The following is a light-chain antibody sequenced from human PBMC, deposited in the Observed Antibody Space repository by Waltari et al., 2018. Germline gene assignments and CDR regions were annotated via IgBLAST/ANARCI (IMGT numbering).Light chain of an antibody. Sequence: DVVMTQSPLSLTVTLGQPASISCRSSQSLVHSDGNTYLNWFQQRPGQSPRRLIYKISRRDSGVPDRFSGSGSTTDFTLKISRVEAEDVGIYYCMQGTYWPRTFGQGTKVQVK. V-gene: IGKV2-30*02. J-gene: IGKJ1*01. CDR3: MQGTYWPRT. CDR2: KIS. CDR1: QSLVHSDGNTY.